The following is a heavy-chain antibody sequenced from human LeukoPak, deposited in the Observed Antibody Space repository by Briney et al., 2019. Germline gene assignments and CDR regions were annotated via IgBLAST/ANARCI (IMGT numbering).Heavy chain of an antibody. Sequence: ASVKVSCKASGYTFTSYDINWVRQATGQGLEWMGWMNPNSGNTGYAQKFQGRVTITRNTSINTTYMDLSSLRAEDTAVYYCARVPPSGPGDYWGQGTLVTVSS. V-gene: IGHV1-8*03. J-gene: IGHJ4*02. CDR2: MNPNSGNT. CDR1: GYTFTSYD. D-gene: IGHD1-26*01. CDR3: ARVPPSGPGDY.